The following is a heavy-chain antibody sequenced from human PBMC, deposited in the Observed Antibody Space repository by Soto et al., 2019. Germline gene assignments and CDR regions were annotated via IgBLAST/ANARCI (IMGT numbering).Heavy chain of an antibody. D-gene: IGHD6-19*01. V-gene: IGHV1-69*13. CDR1: RVAFSKFI. J-gene: IGHJ6*02. Sequence: GASVKVSCKASRVAFSKFIVTWLRQAPGLGLEWVGGIIPIFGTANYAQKFQGRVTITADESTSTSYMEVNNLRSEDTAAYYCAKVRYSSPMGYYYGMDVWGQGTTVTVSS. CDR2: IIPIFGTA. CDR3: AKVRYSSPMGYYYGMDV.